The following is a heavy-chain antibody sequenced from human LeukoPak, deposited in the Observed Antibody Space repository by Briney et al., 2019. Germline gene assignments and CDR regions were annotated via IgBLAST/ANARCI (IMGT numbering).Heavy chain of an antibody. CDR2: IYYSGST. Sequence: PSETLSLTCTVSGGSISSSSYYWGWIRQPPGKGLEWIGSIYYSGSTYYNPSLKSRVTISVDTSKNQFSLKLSSVTAADTAVYYCARHRQGRLPFGDNSGYYYYMDVWGKGTTVTVSS. D-gene: IGHD4-17*01. V-gene: IGHV4-39*01. CDR3: ARHRQGRLPFGDNSGYYYYMDV. J-gene: IGHJ6*03. CDR1: GGSISSSSYY.